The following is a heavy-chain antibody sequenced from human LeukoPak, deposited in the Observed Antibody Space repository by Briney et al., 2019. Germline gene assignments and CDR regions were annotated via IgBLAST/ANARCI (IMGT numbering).Heavy chain of an antibody. D-gene: IGHD3-22*01. CDR2: ISSLGGST. V-gene: IGHV3-23*01. CDR3: ARESSGYSFDI. Sequence: GGSLRLSCAASGFIFNNYAMSWVRQAPGKGLEWVSAISSLGGSTYYADSVKGRFTISRDNSKNTLYLQMNSLRAEDTAVYYCARESSGYSFDIWGQGTVVTVSS. CDR1: GFIFNNYA. J-gene: IGHJ3*02.